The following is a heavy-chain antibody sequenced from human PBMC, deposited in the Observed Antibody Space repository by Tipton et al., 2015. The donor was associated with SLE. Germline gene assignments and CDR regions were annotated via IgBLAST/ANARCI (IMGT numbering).Heavy chain of an antibody. D-gene: IGHD3-3*01. CDR3: ARQGEYDFWSGYPFDY. CDR1: GGSISSSSYY. Sequence: TLSFTCTVSGGSISSSSYYWGWIRQPPGKGLEWIGSIYYSGSTYYNPSLKSRVTISVDTSKNQFSLKLSSVTAADTAVYYCARQGEYDFWSGYPFDYWGQGTLVTVSS. V-gene: IGHV4-39*01. J-gene: IGHJ4*02. CDR2: IYYSGST.